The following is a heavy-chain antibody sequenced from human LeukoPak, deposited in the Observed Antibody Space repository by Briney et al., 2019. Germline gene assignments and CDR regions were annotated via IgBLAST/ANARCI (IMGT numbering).Heavy chain of an antibody. J-gene: IGHJ4*02. CDR1: GFTFSSYG. V-gene: IGHV3-30*18. CDR3: AKDGGYYDIDY. D-gene: IGHD3-22*01. CDR2: ISYDGSNQ. Sequence: GGSLRLSCEASGFTFSSYGIHWVRQAPGQGLEWIVVISYDGSNQYYADSVKGRFTVSRDNSRNTLYLQLNSLRAEDTAVYYCAKDGGYYDIDYWGQGTLVTVSS.